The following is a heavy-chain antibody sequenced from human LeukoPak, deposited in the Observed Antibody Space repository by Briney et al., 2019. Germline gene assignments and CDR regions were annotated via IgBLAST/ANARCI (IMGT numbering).Heavy chain of an antibody. Sequence: GGSLRLSCAASGFTFSSYWMSWVRQAPGKGLEWVANMNQDGSEKYYVDSVKGRFTISRDNAKNSLYLQMNSLRAEDTAVYYCTRDATYYLRYGYFDYWGQGTLVTVSS. J-gene: IGHJ4*02. V-gene: IGHV3-7*01. CDR2: MNQDGSEK. CDR3: TRDATYYLRYGYFDY. D-gene: IGHD2/OR15-2a*01. CDR1: GFTFSSYW.